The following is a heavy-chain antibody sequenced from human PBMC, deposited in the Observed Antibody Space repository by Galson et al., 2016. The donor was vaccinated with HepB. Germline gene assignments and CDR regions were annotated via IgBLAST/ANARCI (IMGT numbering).Heavy chain of an antibody. V-gene: IGHV3-7*03. J-gene: IGHJ4*02. CDR3: GRDGMGPSSAWGIADY. Sequence: SLRLSCAASGFTFDDYWMSWVRQAPGKGLEWVADIKEDGSQRFYVDSVKGRCTISRDNAKKSLFLQMNSLVAEDTAVYYCGRDGMGPSSAWGIADYWGPGTLVIVSS. D-gene: IGHD6-19*01. CDR1: GFTFDDYW. CDR2: IKEDGSQR.